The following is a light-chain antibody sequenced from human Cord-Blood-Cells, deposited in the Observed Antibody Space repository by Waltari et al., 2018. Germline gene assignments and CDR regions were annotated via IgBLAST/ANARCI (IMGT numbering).Light chain of an antibody. CDR3: CSYAGSYYV. CDR1: SSDFGGYNS. CDR2: DVS. V-gene: IGLV2-11*01. Sequence: QSALTQPRSVSGSPGQSVTISCTGTSSDFGGYNSVTWYQPHPGKAPKLMIYDVSKRPSGVPDRFSGSKSGNTASLTISGLQAEDEADYYCCSYAGSYYVFGTGTKVTVL. J-gene: IGLJ1*01.